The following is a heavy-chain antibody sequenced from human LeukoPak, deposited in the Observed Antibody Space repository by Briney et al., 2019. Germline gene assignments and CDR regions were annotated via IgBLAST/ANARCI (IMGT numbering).Heavy chain of an antibody. J-gene: IGHJ4*02. CDR3: ARMVFGRRGPFDY. Sequence: GGSLRLSCAASGFTFDDYAMHWVRQAPGKGLEWVANIKQDGSEKYYVDSVKGRFTISRDNAKNSLYLQMNSLRAEDTAVYYCARMVFGRRGPFDYWGQGTLVTVSS. CDR1: GFTFDDYA. CDR2: IKQDGSEK. V-gene: IGHV3-7*01. D-gene: IGHD3/OR15-3a*01.